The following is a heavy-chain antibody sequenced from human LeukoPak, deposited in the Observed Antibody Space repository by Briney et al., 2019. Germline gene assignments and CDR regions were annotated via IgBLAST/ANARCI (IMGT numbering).Heavy chain of an antibody. J-gene: IGHJ5*02. CDR2: TYYRSKWYN. V-gene: IGHV6-1*01. CDR1: GDSISSNSAA. D-gene: IGHD3-3*01. CDR3: ARGSHDFWSGYYGKNWFDP. Sequence: SQTLSLTCAISGDSISSNSAAWNWLRQSPSRGLEWLGRTYYRSKWYNDYAVSLKSRITVTPDTSKNQFSLQLNSVTPEDTAVYYCARGSHDFWSGYYGKNWFDPWGQGTLVTVSS.